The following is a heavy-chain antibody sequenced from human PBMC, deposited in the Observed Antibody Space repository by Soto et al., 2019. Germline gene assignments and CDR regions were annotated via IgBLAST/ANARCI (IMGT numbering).Heavy chain of an antibody. CDR2: INSDGSST. CDR1: GFTFSSYW. CDR3: VITRRVVAAATREDY. Sequence: EVQLVESGGGLVQPWGSLRLSCAASGFTFSSYWMHWVRQAPGTGLVWVSRINSDGSSTSYADSVKGRFTISRDNAKNTLYMQMNSLRAEDTAVYYCVITRRVVAAATREDYWDKGTLVTFSS. V-gene: IGHV3-74*01. J-gene: IGHJ4*02. D-gene: IGHD2-15*01.